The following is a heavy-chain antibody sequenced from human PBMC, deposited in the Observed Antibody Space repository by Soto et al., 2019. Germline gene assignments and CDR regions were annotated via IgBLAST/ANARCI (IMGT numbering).Heavy chain of an antibody. CDR2: ISSSGSTI. CDR3: ARSKQLWQQLYSY. D-gene: IGHD5-18*01. CDR1: GFTFSDYY. V-gene: IGHV3-11*01. J-gene: IGHJ4*02. Sequence: LRLSCAASGFTFSDYYMSWIRQAPGKGLEWVSYISSSGSTIYYADSVKGRFTISRDNAKNSLYLQMNSLRADDTAVYYCARSKQLWQQLYSYWGQGTLVTVSS.